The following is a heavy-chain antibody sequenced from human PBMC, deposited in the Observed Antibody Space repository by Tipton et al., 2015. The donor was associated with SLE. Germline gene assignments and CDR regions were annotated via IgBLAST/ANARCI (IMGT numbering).Heavy chain of an antibody. D-gene: IGHD3-16*01. V-gene: IGHV4-59*11. CDR1: GGSISSHY. Sequence: TLSLTCTVSGGSISSHYWSWIRQPPGKGLEWIGYIYYSGSTNYNPSLKSRVTISVDTSKNQFSLRLSSVTAADTAVYYCARGIMGFDYWGQGSLVTVSS. CDR2: IYYSGST. J-gene: IGHJ4*02. CDR3: ARGIMGFDY.